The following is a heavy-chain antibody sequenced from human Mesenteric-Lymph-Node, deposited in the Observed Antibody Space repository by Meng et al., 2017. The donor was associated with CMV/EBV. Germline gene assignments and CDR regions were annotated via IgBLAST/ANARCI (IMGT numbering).Heavy chain of an antibody. V-gene: IGHV3-30-3*01. CDR3: AKDQGWQLWGPKADAFDI. Sequence: GESLKISCAASGFTFSSYAMHWVRQAPGKGLEWVAVISYDGSNKYYADSVKGRFTISRDNSKNTLYLQMNSLRAEDTAVYYCAKDQGWQLWGPKADAFDIWGQGTMVTVSS. D-gene: IGHD4-23*01. CDR1: GFTFSSYA. J-gene: IGHJ3*02. CDR2: ISYDGSNK.